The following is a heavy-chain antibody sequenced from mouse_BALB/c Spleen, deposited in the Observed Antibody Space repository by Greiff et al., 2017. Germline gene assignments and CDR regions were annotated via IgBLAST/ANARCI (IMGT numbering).Heavy chain of an antibody. D-gene: IGHD1-1*01. CDR2: IWAGGST. V-gene: IGHV2-9*02. Sequence: VKLVESGPGLVAPSQSLSITCTVSGFSLTSYGVHWVRQPPGKGLEWLGVIWAGGSTNYNSALMSRLSISKDNSKSQVFLKMNSLQTDDTAMYYWARGYGSSSAWFAYWGQGTLVTVSA. J-gene: IGHJ3*01. CDR1: GFSLTSYG. CDR3: ARGYGSSSAWFAY.